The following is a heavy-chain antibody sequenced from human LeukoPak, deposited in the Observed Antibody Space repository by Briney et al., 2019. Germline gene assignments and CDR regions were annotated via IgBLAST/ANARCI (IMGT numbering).Heavy chain of an antibody. CDR1: GYTFTSYG. D-gene: IGHD3-22*01. Sequence: ASVKVSCKASGYTFTSYGINWVRQAPGQGLEWMGWIRVYNGNTNYAQKLQGRVTMTTDTSTSTAYMELRSLRSDDTAVYYCAREFSGYSDSSGYYSYFDYWGQGTLVTVSA. CDR3: AREFSGYSDSSGYYSYFDY. J-gene: IGHJ4*02. CDR2: IRVYNGNT. V-gene: IGHV1-18*01.